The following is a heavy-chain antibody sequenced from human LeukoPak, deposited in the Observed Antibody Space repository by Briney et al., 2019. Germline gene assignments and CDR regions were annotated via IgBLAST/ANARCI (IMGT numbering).Heavy chain of an antibody. CDR2: INPNSGGT. Sequence: ASVKVSCKASGYTFTGYYMHWVRQAPGQGLEWMGWINPNSGGTNYAQKFQGRVTMIRDTSISTAYMELSRLRSDDTAVYYCARGGPSGWYNYYYYYYMDVWGKGTTVTISS. CDR3: ARGGPSGWYNYYYYYYMDV. J-gene: IGHJ6*03. CDR1: GYTFTGYY. D-gene: IGHD6-19*01. V-gene: IGHV1-2*02.